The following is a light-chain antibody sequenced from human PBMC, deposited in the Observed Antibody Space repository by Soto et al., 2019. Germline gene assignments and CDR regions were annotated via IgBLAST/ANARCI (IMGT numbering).Light chain of an antibody. J-gene: IGLJ1*01. CDR1: SSDFGIYNS. CDR3: SSYTSSRSYV. Sequence: QSVLTQPASVSGSPGQSITISCTGTSSDFGIYNSVSWYQHYAGRAPRLMIHDVSNRPSGVSDRFSGSKSGNTASLTISGLQAEDEAGYYCSSYTSSRSYVFGSGTKVTVL. V-gene: IGLV2-14*03. CDR2: DVS.